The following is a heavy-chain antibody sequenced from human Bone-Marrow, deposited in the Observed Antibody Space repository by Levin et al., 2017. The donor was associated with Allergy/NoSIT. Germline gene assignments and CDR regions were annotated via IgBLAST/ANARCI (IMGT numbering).Heavy chain of an antibody. Sequence: SETLSLTCTVSGVSISSSSYFWGWVRQPPGKGLEWIGNVYYTGSTYYNPSLKGRLTQSMDTSKNHFSLKLNSVTAADTAVYFCARSPAAAGLDNSFDYWGQGTLVTVSS. J-gene: IGHJ4*02. CDR2: VYYTGST. CDR1: GVSISSSSYF. CDR3: ARSPAAAGLDNSFDY. D-gene: IGHD6-13*01. V-gene: IGHV4-39*07.